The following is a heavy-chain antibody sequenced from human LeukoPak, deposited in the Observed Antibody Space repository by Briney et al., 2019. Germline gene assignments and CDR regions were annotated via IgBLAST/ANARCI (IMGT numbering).Heavy chain of an antibody. CDR1: GFTFSSYG. Sequence: GGSLRLSCAASGFTFSSYGMHWVRQAPGKGLEWVSSITSSSSYIYYADSVKGRFTISRDNAKNSLYLQMNSLRADDTAVYYCARSWITIFYYMDVWGKGTTVTVSS. D-gene: IGHD3-3*01. V-gene: IGHV3-21*01. CDR2: ITSSSSYI. J-gene: IGHJ6*03. CDR3: ARSWITIFYYMDV.